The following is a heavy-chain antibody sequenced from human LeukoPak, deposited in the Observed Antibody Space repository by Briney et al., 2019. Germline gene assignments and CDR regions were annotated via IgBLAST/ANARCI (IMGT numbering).Heavy chain of an antibody. V-gene: IGHV4-39*07. CDR1: GGSISSSSYY. Sequence: PSETLSLTCTVSGGSISSSSYYWGWIRQPPGKGLEWIGSIYYSGSTYYNPSLKSRVTISVDTSKNQFSLKLSSVTAADTAVYYCARTVAVAGTSAFDIWGQGTMVTVSS. J-gene: IGHJ3*02. CDR2: IYYSGST. CDR3: ARTVAVAGTSAFDI. D-gene: IGHD6-19*01.